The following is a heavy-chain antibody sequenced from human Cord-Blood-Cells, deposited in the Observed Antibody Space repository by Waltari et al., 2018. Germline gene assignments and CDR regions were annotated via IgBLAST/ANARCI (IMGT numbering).Heavy chain of an antibody. CDR1: GGTFSSYA. CDR3: ARGSYDSSGYYYYYYYGMDV. V-gene: IGHV1-69*01. CDR2: IIPIFGTA. Sequence: QVQLVQSGAEVKKPGSSVKVSCKASGGTFSSYAISWVRQAPGQGLEWMGGIIPIFGTANYAQKFQGRVTITADESMSTAYMELSSLRSEDTAVYYCARGSYDSSGYYYYYYYGMDVWGQGTTVTVSS. D-gene: IGHD3-22*01. J-gene: IGHJ6*02.